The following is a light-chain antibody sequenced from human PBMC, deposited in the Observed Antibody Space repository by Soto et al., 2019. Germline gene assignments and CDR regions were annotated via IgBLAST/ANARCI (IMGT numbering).Light chain of an antibody. J-gene: IGKJ1*01. V-gene: IGKV3D-15*01. CDR1: QSVSSN. CDR2: DAS. CDR3: QQYGSSGT. Sequence: EIVMTQSPATLSVSPGERATFSCWASQSVSSNLAWYQQKPGQAPRLLIYDASTRATGIPARFSGSGSGTDFTLTISSLEPEDFATYYCQQYGSSGTFGQGTKVDI.